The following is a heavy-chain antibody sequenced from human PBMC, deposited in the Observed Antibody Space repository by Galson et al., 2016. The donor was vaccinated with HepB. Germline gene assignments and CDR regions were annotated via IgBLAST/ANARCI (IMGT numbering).Heavy chain of an antibody. V-gene: IGHV3-23*01. CDR1: GFSFSDYA. Sequence: SLRLSCAVSGFSFSDYAMSWVRQGSGKRLEWVSTISSDGDNKHYLDSVKGRFTVSRDNSKNTLDLQMNSLRAEDTAVYYCTNDVGLVMFGLWDRGTLVTVSS. CDR2: ISSDGDNK. CDR3: TNDVGLVMFGL. D-gene: IGHD2/OR15-2a*01. J-gene: IGHJ4*02.